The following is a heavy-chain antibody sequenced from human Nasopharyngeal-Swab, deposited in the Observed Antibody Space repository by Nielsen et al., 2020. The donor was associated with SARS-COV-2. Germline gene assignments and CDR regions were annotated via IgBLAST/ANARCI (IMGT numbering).Heavy chain of an antibody. D-gene: IGHD1-1*01. CDR1: GFTFSSYE. CDR3: AREMRYEPGFDY. J-gene: IGHJ4*02. Sequence: GGSLRLSCAASGFTFSSYEMNWVRQAPGKGLEWVSYISSSGSTIYYADSVKSRFTISRDNAKNSLYLQMNSLRAEDTAVYYCAREMRYEPGFDYWGQGTLVTVSS. V-gene: IGHV3-48*03. CDR2: ISSSGSTI.